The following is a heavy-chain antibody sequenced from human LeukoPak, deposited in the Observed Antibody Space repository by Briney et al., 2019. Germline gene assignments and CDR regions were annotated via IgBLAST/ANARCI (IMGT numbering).Heavy chain of an antibody. CDR3: ARAGMAIAVSQVYWYFDL. J-gene: IGHJ2*01. V-gene: IGHV4-59*01. CDR2: INYSGST. D-gene: IGHD6-19*01. CDR1: GGTISSYY. Sequence: PSETLSLTCTASGGTISSYYWSWIRQPPGKGLEWIGYINYSGSTTYNPSLKSRVTISVDTSKNQFSLKLSSVTAADTGVYYCARAGMAIAVSQVYWYFDLWGRGTLVTVSS.